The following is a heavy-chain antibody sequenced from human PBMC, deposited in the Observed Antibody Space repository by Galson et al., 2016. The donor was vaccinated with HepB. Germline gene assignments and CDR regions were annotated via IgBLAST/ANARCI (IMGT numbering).Heavy chain of an antibody. J-gene: IGHJ6*02. CDR3: ARDETGDYYYGMDV. Sequence: SLRLSCAASGFTFNDYYINWIRQAPGKGLELVSYISGGGESISYAASVKGRFTISRDNAKNSVYLQMNSLRAEDTAVYFCARDETGDYYYGMDVWGQGTTVTVSS. CDR1: GFTFNDYY. V-gene: IGHV3-11*01. CDR2: ISGGGESI.